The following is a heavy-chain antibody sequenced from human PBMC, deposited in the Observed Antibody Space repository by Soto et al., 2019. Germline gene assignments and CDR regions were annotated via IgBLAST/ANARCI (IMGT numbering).Heavy chain of an antibody. Sequence: VQLLESGGGLVQPGGSLRLSCAASGFTFSNYAMSWVRQAPGKALEWVSSINIVGGNTNYADSVRGRFTMSRDDSKNTVFLQMTSLRAEDTAIYYCPKNYYFDSWGQGTLITVSS. CDR2: INIVGGNT. J-gene: IGHJ4*02. CDR3: PKNYYFDS. CDR1: GFTFSNYA. V-gene: IGHV3-23*01.